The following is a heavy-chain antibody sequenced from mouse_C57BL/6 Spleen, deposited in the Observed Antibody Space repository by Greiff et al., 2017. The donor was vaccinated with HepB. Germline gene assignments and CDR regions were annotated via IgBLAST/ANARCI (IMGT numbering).Heavy chain of an antibody. Sequence: VQLKQSGPELVKPGASVKISCKASGYSFTDYNMNWVKQSNGKSLEWIGVINPNYGTTSYNQKFKGKATLTVDQSSSTAYMQLNSMTSEDSAVYYCARIYDYDGYYYAMDYWGQGTSVTVSS. V-gene: IGHV1-39*01. J-gene: IGHJ4*01. CDR3: ARIYDYDGYYYAMDY. D-gene: IGHD2-4*01. CDR2: INPNYGTT. CDR1: GYSFTDYN.